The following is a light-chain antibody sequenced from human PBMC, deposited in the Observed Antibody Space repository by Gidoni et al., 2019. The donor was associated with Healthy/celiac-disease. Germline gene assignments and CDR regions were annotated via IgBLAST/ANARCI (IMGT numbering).Light chain of an antibody. CDR3: QQRSNWPRLT. Sequence: DIVLTQSPATLSLSPGERATLSCRASQSVSSYLAWYQQKPGQAPRLLIYDASNRATGIPARFSGSGSGKDFTLTISSLEPEDFAVYYCQQRSNWPRLTFGGGTKVEIK. CDR1: QSVSSY. J-gene: IGKJ4*01. V-gene: IGKV3-11*01. CDR2: DAS.